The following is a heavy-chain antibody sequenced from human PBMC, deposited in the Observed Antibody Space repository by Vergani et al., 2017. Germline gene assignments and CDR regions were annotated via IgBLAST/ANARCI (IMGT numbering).Heavy chain of an antibody. D-gene: IGHD1-1*01. Sequence: QVQLVESGGGEVQPGRSLRLSCSAAGFPFSDYGVHWVRQAPGKGLEWVSVISYDGNKKKYADSVKGRFTISRDNSKNTLYLEMNALRAEDTAVYYCERDFLTRVTTLDYYYMGVWGKGTTVTVSS. CDR2: ISYDGNKK. J-gene: IGHJ6*03. CDR3: ERDFLTRVTTLDYYYMGV. CDR1: GFPFSDYG. V-gene: IGHV3-30*03.